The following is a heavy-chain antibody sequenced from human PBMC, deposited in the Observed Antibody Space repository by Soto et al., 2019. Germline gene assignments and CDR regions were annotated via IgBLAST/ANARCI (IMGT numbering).Heavy chain of an antibody. CDR3: VREFRDNYYYFYA. J-gene: IGHJ4*02. CDR1: GFTFSSST. V-gene: IGHV3-48*01. D-gene: IGHD1-1*01. Sequence: EVQLVESGGGWVRRGGSLRLSCAASGFTFSSSTMDWVRQAPGKGLEWVSYISPSSGTIYYADSVKGRFTISRDNAKNSLYLQMNSLRAEDTAVYYCVREFRDNYYYFYAWGQGTLVTVSS. CDR2: ISPSSGTI.